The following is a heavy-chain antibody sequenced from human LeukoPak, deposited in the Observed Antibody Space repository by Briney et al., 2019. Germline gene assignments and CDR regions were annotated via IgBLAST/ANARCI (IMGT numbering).Heavy chain of an antibody. Sequence: ASVKVSCKASGYTFTGYYMHWVRQAPGQGLEWMGWINPNSGGTNYAQKFQGRVTMTRDTSISTAYMEPSRLRSDDTAVYYCARDSSGWYWFDPWGQGTLVTVSS. CDR2: INPNSGGT. CDR3: ARDSSGWYWFDP. CDR1: GYTFTGYY. V-gene: IGHV1-2*02. D-gene: IGHD6-19*01. J-gene: IGHJ5*02.